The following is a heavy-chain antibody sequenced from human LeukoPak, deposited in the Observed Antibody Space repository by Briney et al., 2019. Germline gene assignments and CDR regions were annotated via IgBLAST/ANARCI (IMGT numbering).Heavy chain of an antibody. J-gene: IGHJ4*02. CDR1: GYIFRSYG. Sequence: ASVKVSCKASGYIFRSYGISWVRRAPGQGLEWMGWISAYNGNTKYAQKVQGRVTMTTDTSTSTAYLELRRLRSDDTAVYYCARDTEWEVNPDYFDYWGQGTLVTVSS. D-gene: IGHD1-26*01. CDR2: ISAYNGNT. V-gene: IGHV1-18*01. CDR3: ARDTEWEVNPDYFDY.